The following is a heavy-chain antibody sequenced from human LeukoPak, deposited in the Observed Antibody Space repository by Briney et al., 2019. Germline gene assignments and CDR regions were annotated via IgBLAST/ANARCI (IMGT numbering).Heavy chain of an antibody. CDR2: INHSGST. D-gene: IGHD3-10*01. Sequence: SSETLSLTCAVYGGSFSGYYWSWIRHPPGKGLKWIGEINHSGSTNYNPSLKSRVTITVDTSKNQSSLKLSSVTAADTAVYYCACYYGSGSDRHWFDPWGQGTLVTVSS. J-gene: IGHJ5*02. CDR3: ACYYGSGSDRHWFDP. CDR1: GGSFSGYY. V-gene: IGHV4-34*01.